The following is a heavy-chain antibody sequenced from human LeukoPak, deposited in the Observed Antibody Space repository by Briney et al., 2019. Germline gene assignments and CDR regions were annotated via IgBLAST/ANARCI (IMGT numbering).Heavy chain of an antibody. V-gene: IGHV3-30-3*01. CDR3: ARDFGLRFLKYYFDY. CDR2: ISYDGSNK. Sequence: PGGSLRLSCAASGFTFSSYAMHWVRQAPGKGLEWVAVISYDGSNKYYADSVKGRFTISRDNSKNTLYLQMNSLRAEDTAVYYCARDFGLRFLKYYFDYWGQGTLVTVSS. J-gene: IGHJ4*02. CDR1: GFTFSSYA. D-gene: IGHD3-3*01.